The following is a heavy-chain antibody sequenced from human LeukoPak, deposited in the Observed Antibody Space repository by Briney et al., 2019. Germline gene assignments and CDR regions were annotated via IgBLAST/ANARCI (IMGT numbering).Heavy chain of an antibody. J-gene: IGHJ4*02. CDR3: AKGVDSIAAAGTVY. D-gene: IGHD6-13*01. CDR2: IKQDGSEK. Sequence: GGSLRLSCAASGFTFSSYWMSWVRPAPGKGLEWVANIKQDGSEKYHVDSVKGRFTISRDNAKNSLYLQMNSLRAEDTAVYYCAKGVDSIAAAGTVYWGQGTLVTVSS. V-gene: IGHV3-7*03. CDR1: GFTFSSYW.